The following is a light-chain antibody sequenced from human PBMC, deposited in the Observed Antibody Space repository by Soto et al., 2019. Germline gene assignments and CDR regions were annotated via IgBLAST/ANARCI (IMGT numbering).Light chain of an antibody. V-gene: IGKV3-20*01. CDR2: GAS. Sequence: EIVLTQSPGTLSLSPGERATLSCRASQSVSSIYLAWYQQKPGQAPRLLIYGASSRATGIPDRFSGSGSGTDINLTISSLEPEHVAVSYCQQYGNSWTFGQGTKVEIK. CDR3: QQYGNSWT. J-gene: IGKJ1*01. CDR1: QSVSSIY.